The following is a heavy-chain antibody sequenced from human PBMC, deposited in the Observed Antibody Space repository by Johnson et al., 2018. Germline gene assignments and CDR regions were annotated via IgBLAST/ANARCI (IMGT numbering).Heavy chain of an antibody. Sequence: QVQLVQSGGGVVQPGRSLRLSCAASGFDFRRYGMHWVRQAPGRGLEWVAVIWHDGSNKHYADSVKGRLTISRDNSKNTVYLQMNSRRGEDTAVYYCARRGDYDEGYFQHWGQGTLVIVSS. CDR1: GFDFRRYG. J-gene: IGHJ1*01. CDR3: ARRGDYDEGYFQH. D-gene: IGHD4-17*01. V-gene: IGHV3-33*01. CDR2: IWHDGSNK.